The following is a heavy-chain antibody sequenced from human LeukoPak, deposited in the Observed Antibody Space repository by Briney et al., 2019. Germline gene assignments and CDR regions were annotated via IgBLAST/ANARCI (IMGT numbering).Heavy chain of an antibody. Sequence: GSSVKVSCKASGGTFSSYAISWVRQAPGQGLEWMGGIIPIFGTANYAQKFQGRVTITADESTSTAYMELSSLRSEDTAVYYCARAELRYFDRTPGYYYMDVWGKGTTVAISS. CDR2: IIPIFGTA. D-gene: IGHD3-9*01. CDR1: GGTFSSYA. CDR3: ARAELRYFDRTPGYYYMDV. J-gene: IGHJ6*03. V-gene: IGHV1-69*01.